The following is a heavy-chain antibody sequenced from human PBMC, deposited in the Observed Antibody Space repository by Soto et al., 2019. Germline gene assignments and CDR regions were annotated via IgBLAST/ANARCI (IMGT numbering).Heavy chain of an antibody. CDR2: ISSSSSTI. V-gene: IGHV3-48*02. CDR3: ARGQYCSGGSCYSFLLYFDY. CDR1: GFTFSSYS. Sequence: GGSLRLSCAASGFTFSSYSMNWFRQAPGKGLEWVSYISSSSSTIYYADSVKGRFTISRDNAKNSLYLQMNSLRDEDTAVYYYARGQYCSGGSCYSFLLYFDYWGQGTLVTVSS. D-gene: IGHD2-15*01. J-gene: IGHJ4*02.